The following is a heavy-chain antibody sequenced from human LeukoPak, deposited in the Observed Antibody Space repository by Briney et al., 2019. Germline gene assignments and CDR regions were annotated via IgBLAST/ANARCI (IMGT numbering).Heavy chain of an antibody. CDR3: AKGPNNIDYRAIDI. CDR2: LSYDGGSA. Sequence: PGGSLRLSCAASGFTFSSYDMSWLRQAPGKGLEWVSSLSYDGGSAWYADSVKGRFTISRDTSKNTLFLQMNSLRAEDTAVYCRAKGPNNIDYRAIDIWGQGTMVTVSS. J-gene: IGHJ3*02. V-gene: IGHV3-23*01. CDR1: GFTFSSYD. D-gene: IGHD4-11*01.